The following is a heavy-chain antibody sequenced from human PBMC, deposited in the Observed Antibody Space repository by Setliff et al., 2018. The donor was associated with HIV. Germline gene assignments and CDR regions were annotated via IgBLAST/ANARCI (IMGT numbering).Heavy chain of an antibody. J-gene: IGHJ4*02. Sequence: SETLSLTCTVSDDSISSNYWSWIRQSAGKGLEWVGRIYTGGRTNYNPSLKGRVTMSVDTSKNQFSLNLSSVTAADTAVYYCARDGYSSSWYVISGSFDYWGQGILVTVSS. CDR2: IYTGGRT. V-gene: IGHV4-4*07. CDR3: ARDGYSSSWYVISGSFDY. D-gene: IGHD6-13*01. CDR1: DDSISSNY.